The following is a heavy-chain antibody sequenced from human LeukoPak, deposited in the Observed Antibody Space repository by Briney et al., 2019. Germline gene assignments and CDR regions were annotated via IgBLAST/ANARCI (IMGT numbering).Heavy chain of an antibody. D-gene: IGHD4-11*01. V-gene: IGHV1-18*01. CDR3: ARGADYKTVKYDY. Sequence: GASVKVSCKASGYPFTSYGIVWVRQAPGQGLEWMGWISAYSVHTNYAQKLQGRVTMTTDRSTSTVYMELRSLGFDDTAVYYCARGADYKTVKYDYWGQGTLVTVSS. CDR2: ISAYSVHT. J-gene: IGHJ4*02. CDR1: GYPFTSYG.